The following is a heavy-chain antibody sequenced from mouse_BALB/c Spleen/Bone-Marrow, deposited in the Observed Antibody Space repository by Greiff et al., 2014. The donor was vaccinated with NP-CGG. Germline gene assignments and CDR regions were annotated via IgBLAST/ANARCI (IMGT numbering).Heavy chain of an antibody. Sequence: LVESGAELVRPGVSVKISCKGSGYTFTDYAMHWVKRSHAKSLEWIGVISTYYGDASYNQKFKGKATMTVDKSSSTAYMELARLTSEDSAIYYCAIRYGYDGEAVAWFAYWGQGTLVTVSA. CDR1: GYTFTDYA. CDR2: ISTYYGDA. CDR3: AIRYGYDGEAVAWFAY. J-gene: IGHJ3*01. D-gene: IGHD2-2*01. V-gene: IGHV1-67*01.